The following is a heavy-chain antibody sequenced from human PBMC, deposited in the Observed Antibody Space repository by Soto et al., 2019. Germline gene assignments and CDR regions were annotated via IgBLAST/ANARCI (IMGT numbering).Heavy chain of an antibody. J-gene: IGHJ6*02. V-gene: IGHV3-21*01. D-gene: IGHD6-13*01. Sequence: GGSLRLSCAASGFTFSSYSMNWVRQAPGKGLEWVSSISSSSSYIYYADSVKGRVTISRDNAKNSLYQQMNSLRAEDTAVYYCARVIAAAGCYYYCGIDDWGQGTPVTVSS. CDR3: ARVIAAAGCYYYCGIDD. CDR1: GFTFSSYS. CDR2: ISSSSSYI.